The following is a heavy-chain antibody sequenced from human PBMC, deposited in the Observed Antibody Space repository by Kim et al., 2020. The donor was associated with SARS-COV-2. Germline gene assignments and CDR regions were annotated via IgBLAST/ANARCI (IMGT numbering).Heavy chain of an antibody. V-gene: IGHV3-30*18. CDR2: ISFDGTKK. CDR1: GFTFSSYN. D-gene: IGHD2-8*02. Sequence: GGSLRLSCATSGFTFSSYNMFWVRQAPGKGLEWVALISFDGTKKFYADSVKGRFTVSRDNDKKTLYLQMSSLRVEDTATYYCAKDTGGQVYYYYFGMDV. CDR3: AKDTGGQVYYYYFGMDV. J-gene: IGHJ6*01.